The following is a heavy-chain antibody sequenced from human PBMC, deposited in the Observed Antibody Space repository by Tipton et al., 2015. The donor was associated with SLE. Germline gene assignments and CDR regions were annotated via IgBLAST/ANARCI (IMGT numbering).Heavy chain of an antibody. D-gene: IGHD2-15*01. J-gene: IGHJ3*02. CDR1: GGSISSYY. V-gene: IGHV4-59*01. Sequence: LRLSCTVSGGSISSYYWSWIRQPPGRGLEWIGYIYYSGSTNYNPSLKSLVTISVDTSKNQFSLKLSSVTAADTAVYYCARAEGSWDAFDIWGQGTMVTVSS. CDR3: ARAEGSWDAFDI. CDR2: IYYSGST.